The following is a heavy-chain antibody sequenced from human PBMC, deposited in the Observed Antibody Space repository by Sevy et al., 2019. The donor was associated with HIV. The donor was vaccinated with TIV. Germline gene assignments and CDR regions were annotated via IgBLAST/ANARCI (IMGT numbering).Heavy chain of an antibody. Sequence: SETLSLTCAVYGGSFSAYYWNWIRQPPGKGLEWIGEINHSGSTNYNPSLKSRVTMSVDTSKKQFSLKLSSVTAADTAGYYCARVLADDYIWGSHRPKYYFDFWGQGTLVTVSS. CDR3: ARVLADDYIWGSHRPKYYFDF. D-gene: IGHD3-16*02. J-gene: IGHJ4*02. CDR1: GGSFSAYY. V-gene: IGHV4-34*01. CDR2: INHSGST.